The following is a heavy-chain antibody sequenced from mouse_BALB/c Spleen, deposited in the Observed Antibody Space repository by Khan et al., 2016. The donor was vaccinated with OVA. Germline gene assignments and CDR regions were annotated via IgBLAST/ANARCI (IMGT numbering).Heavy chain of an antibody. D-gene: IGHD2-14*01. V-gene: IGHV9-4*02. CDR3: ARGGAVYYRNDGGAMEY. CDR2: INTHSGVP. J-gene: IGHJ4*01. CDR1: GYTFTTAG. Sequence: LVASGPELKKPGVTVRISCKASGYTFTTAGIQWVQKMPGKGLTWLGWINTHSGVPKYAEDFKGRFAFSLEISINTAYLQITNLKNEDTATYCGARGGAVYYRNDGGAMEYWGQGTSVTVSS.